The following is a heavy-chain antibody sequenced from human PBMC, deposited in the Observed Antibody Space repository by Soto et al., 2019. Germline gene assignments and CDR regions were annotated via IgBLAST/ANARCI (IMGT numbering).Heavy chain of an antibody. V-gene: IGHV3-23*01. CDR3: EKGRGQNWNVDY. CDR2: MSGSGGTA. J-gene: IGHJ4*02. CDR1: GFTFSSYA. Sequence: EVPLLASGGGYVQPGGSLRLSCAASGFTFSSYAMHWVRRPPGKGLEGVSSMSGSGGTAYYGDSVKGRFSISRDSLMNTLYLQINGPTVEDTAVYYCEKGRGQNWNVDYWGQGTLVTVSP. D-gene: IGHD1-1*01.